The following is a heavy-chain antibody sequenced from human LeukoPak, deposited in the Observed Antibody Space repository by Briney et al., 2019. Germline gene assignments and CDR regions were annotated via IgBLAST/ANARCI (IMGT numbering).Heavy chain of an antibody. D-gene: IGHD6-13*01. CDR1: GFTFNAYF. CDR3: ARDWLGKRIAAAGTLVY. Sequence: LPGGSLRLSCAASGFTFNAYFMHWVRQAPGKGLEWLAVMSYDEINKYYADSVKGRFTISRDNSKNTLYLQMNSLRAEDTAVYYCARDWLGKRIAAAGTLVYWGQGTLVTVSS. CDR2: MSYDEINK. J-gene: IGHJ4*02. V-gene: IGHV3-30*04.